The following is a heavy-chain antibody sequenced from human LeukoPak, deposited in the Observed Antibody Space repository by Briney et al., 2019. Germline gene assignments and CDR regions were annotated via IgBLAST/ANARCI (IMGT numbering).Heavy chain of an antibody. D-gene: IGHD4-11*01. V-gene: IGHV4-39*01. CDR1: GDSISSSDSY. J-gene: IGHJ5*02. CDR3: ARHIYTETTYWFDP. CDR2: MYFSGRT. Sequence: PSETLSLTCTVSGDSISSSDSYWGWIRQPPGKGLEWIASMYFSGRTYYNPPLKSRVTISLDTSKNQFSLKLSSVTAADTALYYRARHIYTETTYWFDPWGQGTLITVSS.